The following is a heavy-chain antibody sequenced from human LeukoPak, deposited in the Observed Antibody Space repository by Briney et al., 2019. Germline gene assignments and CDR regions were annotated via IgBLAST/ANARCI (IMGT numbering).Heavy chain of an antibody. CDR3: ARGRAYSSGPGFDY. V-gene: IGHV1-8*01. D-gene: IGHD3-22*01. Sequence: ASVEVSCKASGYTFTSNDINWVRQATGQGLEWMGWMNPNSGNTGYAQKFQGRVTMTRNTSINTAYMELSSLRSEDTALYYCARGRAYSSGPGFDYWAQGTLVTVSS. J-gene: IGHJ4*02. CDR1: GYTFTSND. CDR2: MNPNSGNT.